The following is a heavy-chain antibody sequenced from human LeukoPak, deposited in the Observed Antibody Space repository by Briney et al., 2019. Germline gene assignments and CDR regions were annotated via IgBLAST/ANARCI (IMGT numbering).Heavy chain of an antibody. Sequence: GGSLRLSCAASGFTFSSYGMHWVRQAPGKGLEWVAVISYDGSNKYYADSVKGRFTISRDNSKNTLYLQMNSLRAEDTAVYYCAKDISRQGYYFDYWGQGTLVTVSS. V-gene: IGHV3-30*18. CDR1: GFTFSSYG. J-gene: IGHJ4*02. CDR2: ISYDGSNK. CDR3: AKDISRQGYYFDY.